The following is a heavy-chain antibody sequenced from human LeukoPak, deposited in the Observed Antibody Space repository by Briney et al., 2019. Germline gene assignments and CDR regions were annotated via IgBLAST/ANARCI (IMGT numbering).Heavy chain of an antibody. V-gene: IGHV1-69*13. CDR3: ARAMGYCSSTSCYRHYYYYYMDV. D-gene: IGHD2-2*01. Sequence: SVKVSYKASGGTFSSYAISWVRQAPGQGLEWMGGIIPIFGTANYAQKFQGRVTITADESTSTAYMELSSLRSEDTAVYYCARAMGYCSSTSCYRHYYYYYMDVWGKGTTVTVSS. J-gene: IGHJ6*03. CDR1: GGTFSSYA. CDR2: IIPIFGTA.